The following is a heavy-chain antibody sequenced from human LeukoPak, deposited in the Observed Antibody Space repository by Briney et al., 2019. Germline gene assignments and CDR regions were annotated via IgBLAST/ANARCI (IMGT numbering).Heavy chain of an antibody. V-gene: IGHV1-2*06. CDR3: ASSSHYYYDSRGQYYFYY. J-gene: IGHJ4*02. D-gene: IGHD3-22*01. CDR1: GYTFTGYY. CDR2: INPNSGGT. Sequence: ASVKVSCKASGYTFTGYYMHWVRQAPGQGLEWMGRINPNSGGTNYAQKFQGRVTMTRDTSISTAYMELSRLRSDDTAVYYCASSSHYYYDSRGQYYFYYWGPGGLVTVSS.